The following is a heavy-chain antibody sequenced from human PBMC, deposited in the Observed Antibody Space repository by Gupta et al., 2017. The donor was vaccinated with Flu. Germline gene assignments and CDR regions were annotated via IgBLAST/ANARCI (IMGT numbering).Heavy chain of an antibody. J-gene: IGHJ4*02. V-gene: IGHV1-69*01. CDR3: AREQTARVLIAVAGTQPGPYFDY. Sequence: QVQLVQSGAEVKKPGSSVKVSCKASGGPFSSYAISWVRQAPGQGLEWMGGIIPIFGTANYAQKFQGRVTITADESTSTAYMELSSLRSEDTAVYYCAREQTARVLIAVAGTQPGPYFDYWGQGTLVTVSS. D-gene: IGHD6-19*01. CDR1: GGPFSSYA. CDR2: IIPIFGTA.